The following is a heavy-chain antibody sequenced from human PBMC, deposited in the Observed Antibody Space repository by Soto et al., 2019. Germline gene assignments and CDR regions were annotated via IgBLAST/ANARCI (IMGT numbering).Heavy chain of an antibody. D-gene: IGHD4-17*01. V-gene: IGHV1-69*12. CDR3: ARGPYGDYGARYYGMDV. J-gene: IGHJ6*02. CDR2: IITIFGTS. Sequence: QVQLVQSGAEVKKPGSSVKVSCKASGGTFSSYAISWVRQAPGQGLEWMGGIITIFGTSNYVQKFQGRVTITADESTSTANMELSSRRSDDTAVYYCARGPYGDYGARYYGMDVWGQGTTVTVSS. CDR1: GGTFSSYA.